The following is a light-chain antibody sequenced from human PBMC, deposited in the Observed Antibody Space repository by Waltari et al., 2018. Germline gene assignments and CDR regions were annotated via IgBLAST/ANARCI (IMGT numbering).Light chain of an antibody. CDR3: QQHNDWPPWT. CDR2: GAS. CDR1: QNVNSN. J-gene: IGKJ1*01. V-gene: IGKV3-15*01. Sequence: EIIMTQSPATLSLSPGERATLSCRASQNVNSNLAWYQQKPGQAPRLLSYGASIRATGIPARFSGSGSGTQFTLTINSLQSEDSAVYFCQQHNDWPPWTFGQGTKVELK.